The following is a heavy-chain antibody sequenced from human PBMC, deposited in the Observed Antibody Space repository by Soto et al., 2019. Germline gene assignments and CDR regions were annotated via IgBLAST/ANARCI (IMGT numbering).Heavy chain of an antibody. CDR1: GFTVSSNY. J-gene: IGHJ5*02. V-gene: IGHV3-53*01. CDR3: ARQTHLFGGLST. Sequence: PGGSLRLSCAASGFTVSSNYMNWVRQSPGKGLEWVSVIYSGGTTYYTDSVKGRFTIFRDNSKNTLYLHMSNLRAEDTAVYYCARQTHLFGGLSTWGQGTLVTVSS. D-gene: IGHD3-10*01. CDR2: IYSGGTT.